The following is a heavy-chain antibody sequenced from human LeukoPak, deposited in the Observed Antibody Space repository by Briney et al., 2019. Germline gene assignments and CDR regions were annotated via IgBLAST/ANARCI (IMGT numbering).Heavy chain of an antibody. CDR3: ARVRTRRIAVAGAFDI. D-gene: IGHD6-19*01. V-gene: IGHV3-48*03. CDR1: GFTFSSYE. J-gene: IGHJ3*02. CDR2: ISSSGSTI. Sequence: GGSLRLSCAASGFTFSSYEMNWVRQAPGKGLEWVSYISSSGSTIYYADSVKGRFTISRDNSKNTLYLQMNSLRAEDTAVYYCARVRTRRIAVAGAFDIWGQGTMVTVSS.